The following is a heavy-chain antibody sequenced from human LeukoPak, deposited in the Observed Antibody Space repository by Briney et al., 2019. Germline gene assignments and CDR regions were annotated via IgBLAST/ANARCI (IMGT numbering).Heavy chain of an antibody. CDR1: GGSISSGGYY. CDR2: ISYSGST. V-gene: IGHV4-31*03. Sequence: SETLSLTCTVSGGSISSGGYYWSWMRQRPGKGLVWVGYISYSGSTYYNTSLKSRVTISVDTSKNQSSLKLSSVTAADTAVYYCARDRPGYSSNYYGMDVWGQGTTVTVSS. CDR3: ARDRPGYSSNYYGMDV. J-gene: IGHJ6*02. D-gene: IGHD5-18*01.